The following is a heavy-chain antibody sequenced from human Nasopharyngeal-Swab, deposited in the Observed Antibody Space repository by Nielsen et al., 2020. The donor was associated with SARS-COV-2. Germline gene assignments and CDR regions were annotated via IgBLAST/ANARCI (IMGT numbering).Heavy chain of an antibody. J-gene: IGHJ4*02. CDR3: ARGSGYYDSSGYSDY. D-gene: IGHD3-22*01. V-gene: IGHV4-59*13. Sequence: SETLSLTCTVSGGSISSYYWSWIRQPPGKGLEWIGYIYYSGSTNYNPYLKIRVTISVDTSKNQFSLKLSSVTAADTAVYYCARGSGYYDSSGYSDYWGQGTLVTVSS. CDR1: GGSISSYY. CDR2: IYYSGST.